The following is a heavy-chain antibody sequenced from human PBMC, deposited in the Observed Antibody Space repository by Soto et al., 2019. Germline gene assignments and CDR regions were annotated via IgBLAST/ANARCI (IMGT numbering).Heavy chain of an antibody. CDR3: AKDAKGGYSGYGKLDY. V-gene: IGHV3-23*01. J-gene: IGHJ4*02. CDR1: GFTFSSYA. CDR2: ISGSGGST. Sequence: EVQLLESGGGLVQPGGSLRLSCAASGFTFSSYAMSWVRQAPGKGLEWVSAISGSGGSTYYADSVKGRFTISRDNSKNTLYLQMNSLRAEDTAVYYCAKDAKGGYSGYGKLDYWGQGTLVTVSS. D-gene: IGHD5-12*01.